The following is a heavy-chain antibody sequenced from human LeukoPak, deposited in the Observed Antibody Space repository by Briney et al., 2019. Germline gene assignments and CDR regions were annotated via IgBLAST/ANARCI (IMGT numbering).Heavy chain of an antibody. CDR3: ARLSLGYYVDAAFDI. V-gene: IGHV4-39*01. J-gene: IGHJ3*02. D-gene: IGHD4-17*01. CDR1: GGSISSSSYY. Sequence: SETLSLTCTVSGGSISSSSYYWGWIRQPPGKGLEWIGSIYYSGSTYYNPSLKSRVTISVDTSKNQFSLKLSSVTAADTAVYYCARLSLGYYVDAAFDIWGQGTMVTVSS. CDR2: IYYSGST.